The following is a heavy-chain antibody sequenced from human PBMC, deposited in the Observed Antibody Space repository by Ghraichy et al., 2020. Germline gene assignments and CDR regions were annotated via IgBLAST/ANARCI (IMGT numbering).Heavy chain of an antibody. CDR2: IYSGSST. V-gene: IGHV3-66*01. D-gene: IGHD6-13*01. J-gene: IGHJ4*02. CDR1: EFTVSSNY. CDR3: ARGVAAAGTWFDY. Sequence: GGSLRLSCAASEFTVSSNYMSWVRQAPGKGLECVSIIYSGSSTFYTDSVKGRFTISRENSENTPYLQMNSLIAEDTAVYYCARGVAAAGTWFDYWGQGTLVTVSS.